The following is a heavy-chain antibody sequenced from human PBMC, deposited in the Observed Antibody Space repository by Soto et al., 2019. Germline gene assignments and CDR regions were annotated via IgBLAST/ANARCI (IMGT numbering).Heavy chain of an antibody. CDR2: INPNSGDT. V-gene: IGHV1-2*02. J-gene: IGHJ4*02. CDR3: ARVQVSSSVTTPYFDY. D-gene: IGHD4-17*01. CDR1: GYTFTGYY. Sequence: ASVKVSCKASGYTFTGYYMHWVRQAPGQGLEWMGWINPNSGDTNYAQKFQGRVTMTRDTSISTAYMELSRLRSDDTAVYYCARVQVSSSVTTPYFDYWGQGTLVTVSS.